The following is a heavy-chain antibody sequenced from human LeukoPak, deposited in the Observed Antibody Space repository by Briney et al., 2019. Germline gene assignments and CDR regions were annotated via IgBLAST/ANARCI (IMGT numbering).Heavy chain of an antibody. J-gene: IGHJ4*02. CDR2: IYPGDPDT. CDR3: ARQNDFRLDY. CDR1: GYTFSSCW. V-gene: IGHV5-51*01. D-gene: IGHD3-3*01. Sequence: GESLKISCKGSGYTFSSCWIGWVRPMPGKGLEWMGIIYPGDPDTRYSPPLQGQVTISVDTSIGTAYLQWSSLKASDTAIYYCARQNDFRLDYWGQGTLVTASS.